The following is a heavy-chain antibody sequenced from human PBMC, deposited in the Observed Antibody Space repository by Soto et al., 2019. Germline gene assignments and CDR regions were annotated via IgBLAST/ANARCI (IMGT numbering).Heavy chain of an antibody. Sequence: SLRLSCAASGFTFSSYNMNLVRQAPGKGLEWVSSISSSSSYIYYADSVKGRFTISRDNAKNSLYLQMSSLRAEDTAVYYCARVHYYDSSAYYFWGQGPLVTVYS. CDR3: ARVHYYDSSAYYF. V-gene: IGHV3-21*01. D-gene: IGHD3-22*01. CDR2: ISSSSSYI. J-gene: IGHJ4*02. CDR1: GFTFSSYN.